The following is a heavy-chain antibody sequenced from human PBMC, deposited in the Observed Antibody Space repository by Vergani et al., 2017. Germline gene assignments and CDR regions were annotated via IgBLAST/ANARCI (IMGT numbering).Heavy chain of an antibody. CDR2: ISAYNGNT. V-gene: IGHV1-18*01. CDR1: GYTFSTYG. D-gene: IGHD6-13*01. CDR3: ARLIAARGGNYYYYYYMDV. J-gene: IGHJ6*03. Sequence: QVQLVQSGAEVKKPGASVKVSCKASGYTFSTYGISWVRQAPGQGLEWMGWISAYNGNTNYAQKLQGRVTMTTDTSTSKAYMELRSLRSDDTAVYYCARLIAARGGNYYYYYYMDVWGKGTTVTVSS.